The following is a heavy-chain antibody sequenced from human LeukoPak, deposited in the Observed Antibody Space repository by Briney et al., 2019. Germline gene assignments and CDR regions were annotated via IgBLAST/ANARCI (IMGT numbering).Heavy chain of an antibody. D-gene: IGHD3-16*01. V-gene: IGHV1-2*02. CDR2: INPNSGDT. Sequence: ASVTVSCKASGYTFIGYYMHWVRQAPGQGLEWMGWINPNSGDTNYAQRFQGRVTMTRDTSISTAYMELSRLRSDDTAVYYCARVYRRNTFSHSDWGQGTLVTVSS. CDR3: ARVYRRNTFSHSD. CDR1: GYTFIGYY. J-gene: IGHJ4*02.